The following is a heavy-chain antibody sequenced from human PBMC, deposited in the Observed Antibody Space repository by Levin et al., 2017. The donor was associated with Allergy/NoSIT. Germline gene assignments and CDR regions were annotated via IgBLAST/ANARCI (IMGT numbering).Heavy chain of an antibody. V-gene: IGHV3-53*01. CDR2: IYDGGST. D-gene: IGHD5-18*01. Sequence: GGSLRLSCAASGFTVSSNYMSWVRQAPGKGLEWVSVIYDGGSTYYADSVKGRFTISRDNSKNTLYLQMNSLRAEDTAVYYCARVMVTDAFDIWGQGTMVIVSS. CDR3: ARVMVTDAFDI. CDR1: GFTVSSNY. J-gene: IGHJ3*02.